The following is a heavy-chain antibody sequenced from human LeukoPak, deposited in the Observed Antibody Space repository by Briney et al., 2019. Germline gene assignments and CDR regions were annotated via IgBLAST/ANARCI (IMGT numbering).Heavy chain of an antibody. Sequence: GGSLRLSCVASGFTFSSYNMNWVRQAPGKGLEGDSYISSSSTIYYADSVKGRFTLSRDNAKNSLYLQMNSLRAEDTAVYYCARVISSTSRVVDYWGQGTLVTVSS. V-gene: IGHV3-48*01. CDR3: ARVISSTSRVVDY. CDR1: GFTFSSYN. CDR2: ISSSSTI. J-gene: IGHJ4*02. D-gene: IGHD2-2*01.